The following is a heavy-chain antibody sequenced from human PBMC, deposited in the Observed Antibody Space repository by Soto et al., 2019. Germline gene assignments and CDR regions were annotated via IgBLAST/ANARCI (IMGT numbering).Heavy chain of an antibody. CDR2: ISGSGGST. CDR3: AKPRSLRYFDGGPGSYFDY. Sequence: GGSLRLSCAASGFTFSSYAMSWVRQAPGKGLEWVSAISGSGGSTYYADSVKGRFTISRDNSKNTLYLQMNSLRAEDTAVYYCAKPRSLRYFDGGPGSYFDYWGQGTLVTVSS. CDR1: GFTFSSYA. V-gene: IGHV3-23*01. J-gene: IGHJ4*02. D-gene: IGHD3-9*01.